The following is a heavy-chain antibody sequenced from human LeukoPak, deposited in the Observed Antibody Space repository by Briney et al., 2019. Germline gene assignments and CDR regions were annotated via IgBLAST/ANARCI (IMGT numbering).Heavy chain of an antibody. J-gene: IGHJ3*02. CDR1: GYTFTSYG. CDR2: ISAYNGNT. Sequence: GASVKVSCKASGYTFTSYGISWGRQAPGQGLEWMGWISAYNGNTNYAQKLQGRVTMTTDTSTSTAYMELRSLRSDDTAVYYCARVRFGGTMPRAFDIWGQGTMVTVSS. D-gene: IGHD2-2*01. CDR3: ARVRFGGTMPRAFDI. V-gene: IGHV1-18*01.